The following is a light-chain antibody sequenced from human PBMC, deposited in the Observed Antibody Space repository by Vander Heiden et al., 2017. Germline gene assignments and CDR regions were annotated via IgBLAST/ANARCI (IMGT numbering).Light chain of an antibody. V-gene: IGLV2-14*01. CDR1: SSDVGAHNF. CDR2: GVT. Sequence: QSALTQPASVSGSPGQTITISCTGTSSDVGAHNFVSWYQQQTGKSPKVMIYGVTTRPSGIANRFSGSKSGNTASLTISGLQAEDEADYYCRSYTTKFTWVFGGGTKLTVL. CDR3: RSYTTKFTWV. J-gene: IGLJ3*02.